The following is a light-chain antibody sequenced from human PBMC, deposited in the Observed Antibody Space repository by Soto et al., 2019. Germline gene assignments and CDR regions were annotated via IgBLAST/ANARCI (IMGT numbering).Light chain of an antibody. Sequence: QSALTQPASVSGSPGQSITIACTGTSSDVGSYNLVSWYQQHPGKAPKPMIYEGTKRPSGVSNRFSGSKSGNTASLTISGLQAEDEADYYCCSYAGSGTYVFGTGTKVTVL. CDR1: SSDVGSYNL. J-gene: IGLJ1*01. V-gene: IGLV2-23*01. CDR3: CSYAGSGTYV. CDR2: EGT.